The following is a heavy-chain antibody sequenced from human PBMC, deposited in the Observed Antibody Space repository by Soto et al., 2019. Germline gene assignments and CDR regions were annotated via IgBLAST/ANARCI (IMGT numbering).Heavy chain of an antibody. Sequence: SETLSLTCTVSGGSISSGSYYWGWIRQPPGKGLDWIGSIFYSGSTHYNPSLKSRVTISVDTSKNQFSLKLSSVTAADTAVYYCARGRRIAAAGTGGLNWFDPWGQGTLVTVSS. CDR1: GGSISSGSYY. CDR2: IFYSGST. J-gene: IGHJ5*02. V-gene: IGHV4-39*07. CDR3: ARGRRIAAAGTGGLNWFDP. D-gene: IGHD6-13*01.